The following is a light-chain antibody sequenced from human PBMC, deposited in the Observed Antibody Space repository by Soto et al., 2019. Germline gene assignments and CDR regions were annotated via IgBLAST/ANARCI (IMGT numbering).Light chain of an antibody. Sequence: ETVMTQSPATLSASPGERATLSCRASQSVSNNLAWYQQNPGQPPRLLIYGASTRATGIPARFSGSGSGTEFTLTISSLQSXDFXXXXXXXYNFWLGTFGQGTQVEFK. J-gene: IGKJ1*01. CDR3: XXYNFWLGT. V-gene: IGKV3-15*01. CDR1: QSVSNN. CDR2: GAS.